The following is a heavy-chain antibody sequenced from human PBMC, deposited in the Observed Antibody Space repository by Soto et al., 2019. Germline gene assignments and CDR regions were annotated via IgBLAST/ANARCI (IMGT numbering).Heavy chain of an antibody. CDR3: AGQSTTYGSGSYDWFDP. D-gene: IGHD3-10*01. CDR2: IYYSGST. J-gene: IGHJ5*02. CDR1: GGSISSSSYY. V-gene: IGHV4-39*01. Sequence: PSETLSLTCTVSGGSISSSSYYWGWIRQPPGKGLEWIGSIYYSGSTYYNPSLKSRVTISVDTSKNQFSLKLSSVTAADTAVYYCAGQSTTYGSGSYDWFDPWGQGTLVTVSS.